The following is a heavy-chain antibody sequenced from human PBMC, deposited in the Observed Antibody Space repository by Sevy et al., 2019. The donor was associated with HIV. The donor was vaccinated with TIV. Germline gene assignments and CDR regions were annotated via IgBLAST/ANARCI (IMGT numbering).Heavy chain of an antibody. V-gene: IGHV4-59*01. D-gene: IGHD6-6*01. Sequence: SETLSLICTVSGDSISGYYWSWLRQSPGKGLEWIGAIYCSGSTNYNPSLESRVTISVDTSKSQFSLNLSSVTAADTAVFYCARDRTYGSSELDYWGQGILVTVSS. J-gene: IGHJ4*02. CDR2: IYCSGST. CDR1: GDSISGYY. CDR3: ARDRTYGSSELDY.